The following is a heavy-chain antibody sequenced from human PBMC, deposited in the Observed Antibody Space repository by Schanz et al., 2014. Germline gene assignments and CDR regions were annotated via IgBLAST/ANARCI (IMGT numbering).Heavy chain of an antibody. V-gene: IGHV1-2*02. D-gene: IGHD3-3*01. CDR3: ARESVSRTRLFDP. J-gene: IGHJ5*02. CDR1: GYTFTVYY. Sequence: QVQLVQSGAEVKNPGASVKVSCKASGYTFTVYYMHWVRQAPGQGLEWLGWINPNSGATSSAQKFQGRVTMTRDTSSSTVYMQLSSLTSDDTAVYYCARESVSRTRLFDPWGQGTLVTVSS. CDR2: INPNSGAT.